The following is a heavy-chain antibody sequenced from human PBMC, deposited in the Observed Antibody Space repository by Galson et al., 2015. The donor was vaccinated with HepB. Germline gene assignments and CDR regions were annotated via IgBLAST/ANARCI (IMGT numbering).Heavy chain of an antibody. CDR3: ASGGREQPWLVRHFDY. CDR1: GFTLSSYS. D-gene: IGHD6-19*01. J-gene: IGHJ4*02. CDR2: ISSSTSYI. Sequence: SLRLSCAASGFTLSSYSMNWVRQAPGKGLEWVSSISSSTSYIYYADSVKGRFTISRDNAKNSLYLQMNSLRAEDTAVYYCASGGREQPWLVRHFDYWGQGTLLTVSS. V-gene: IGHV3-21*01.